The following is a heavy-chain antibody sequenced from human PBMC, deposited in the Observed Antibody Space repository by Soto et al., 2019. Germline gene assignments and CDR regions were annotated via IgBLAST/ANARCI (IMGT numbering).Heavy chain of an antibody. J-gene: IGHJ6*02. CDR1: GYTFTSYY. CDR3: ARDLRDIVVVAATPDYYYGMDV. D-gene: IGHD2-15*01. CDR2: INPSGGST. Sequence: GASVKVSCKAPGYTFTSYYMHWVRQAPGQGLEWMGIINPSGGSTSYAQKFQGRVTMTRDTSTSTVYMELSSLRSEDTAVYYCARDLRDIVVVAATPDYYYGMDVWGQGTTVTVSS. V-gene: IGHV1-46*01.